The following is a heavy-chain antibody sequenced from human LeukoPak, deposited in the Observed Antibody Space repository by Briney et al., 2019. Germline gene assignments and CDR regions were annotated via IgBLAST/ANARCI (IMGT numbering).Heavy chain of an antibody. V-gene: IGHV4-31*03. D-gene: IGHD3-3*01. CDR2: IYYSGST. CDR1: GGSISSGGYY. J-gene: IGHJ2*01. CDR3: ARREWLRSYWYFDL. Sequence: SETLSLTCTVSGGSISSGGYYWSWIRQHPGKGLEWIGYIYYSGSTYYNPSLKSRVTISVDTSKNQFSLKLSSVTAADTAVYYCARREWLRSYWYFDLWGRGTLVTVSS.